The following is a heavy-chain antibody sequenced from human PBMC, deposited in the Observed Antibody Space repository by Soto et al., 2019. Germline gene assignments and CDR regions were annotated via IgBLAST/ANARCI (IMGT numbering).Heavy chain of an antibody. CDR2: IIPIFGTA. Sequence: QVQLVQSGAEVKKPGSSVKVSCKASXGTFSGYAISWVRQAPGQGLEWMGGIIPIFGTANYAQKFQGRVTITADESTSTAYMELSSLRSEDTAVYYCARVDGSGSYFAFDIWGQGTMVTVSS. CDR3: ARVDGSGSYFAFDI. CDR1: XGTFSGYA. V-gene: IGHV1-69*01. J-gene: IGHJ3*02. D-gene: IGHD3-10*01.